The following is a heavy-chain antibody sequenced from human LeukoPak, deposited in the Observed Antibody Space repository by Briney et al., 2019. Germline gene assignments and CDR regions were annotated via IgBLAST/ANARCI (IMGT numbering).Heavy chain of an antibody. Sequence: SETLSLTCTVSGGSISTSSYYWVWIRQPPGKGLEWIGSIFYSGSTYYNSSLKSRITLSMDSSKNQSSVKLSSVTAADTAVYFCARQHNGGDNWRDWFDPWGQGILVTVSS. J-gene: IGHJ5*02. D-gene: IGHD3-16*01. CDR1: GGSISTSSYY. V-gene: IGHV4-39*01. CDR2: IFYSGST. CDR3: ARQHNGGDNWRDWFDP.